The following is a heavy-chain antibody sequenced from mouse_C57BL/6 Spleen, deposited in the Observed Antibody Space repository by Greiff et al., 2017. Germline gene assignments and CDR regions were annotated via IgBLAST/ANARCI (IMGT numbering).Heavy chain of an antibody. J-gene: IGHJ3*01. V-gene: IGHV5-4*01. CDR3: ARELGAWFAY. CDR1: GFTFSSYA. Sequence: EVQLVESGGGLVKPGGSLKLSCAASGFTFSSYAMSWVRQTPEKRLEWVATISDGGSYTYYPDNVKGRFTISRDNAKNNLYLQMSHLKSEDTAMYYCARELGAWFAYGGQGTLVTVSA. CDR2: ISDGGSYT. D-gene: IGHD4-1*01.